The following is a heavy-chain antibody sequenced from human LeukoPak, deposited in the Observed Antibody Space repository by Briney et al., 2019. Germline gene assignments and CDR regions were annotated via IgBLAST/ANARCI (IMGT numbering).Heavy chain of an antibody. V-gene: IGHV3-11*06. CDR3: AEFWSGYPLYGMDV. D-gene: IGHD3-3*01. CDR2: ISSSSSYT. Sequence: PGGSLRLSCAASGFTFSDYYMSWIRQAPGKGLEWVSYISSSSSYTNYADSVKGRFTISRDNAKNSLYLQMNSLRAEDTAVYYCAEFWSGYPLYGMDVWGQGTTVTVSS. J-gene: IGHJ6*02. CDR1: GFTFSDYY.